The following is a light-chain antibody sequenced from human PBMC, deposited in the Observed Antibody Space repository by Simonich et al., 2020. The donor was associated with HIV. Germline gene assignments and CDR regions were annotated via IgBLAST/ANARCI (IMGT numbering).Light chain of an antibody. V-gene: IGLV2-14*01. CDR2: DVN. Sequence: QSALTQPASVSGSPGQSITISCTGTSSDVGGYKYVSWSQQHPGKAPKLMIYDVNKRPSGVSNRFSGSKSGNTASLTISGLQAEDEADYYCNSYTSSSPWVFGGGTKLTVL. CDR3: NSYTSSSPWV. CDR1: SSDVGGYKY. J-gene: IGLJ3*02.